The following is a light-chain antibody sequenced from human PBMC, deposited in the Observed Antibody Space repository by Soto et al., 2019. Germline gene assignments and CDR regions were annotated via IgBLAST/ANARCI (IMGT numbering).Light chain of an antibody. CDR2: GAS. CDR1: ESVSSIY. CDR3: QQSLNPKT. Sequence: ENVLTQSPGTLSLSPGERATLSCRASESVSSIYVAWYQQKPGQAPTLLIYGASTRATGIPDRFSGSGSGTDFTLTIDRLEPEDFAVYYCQQSLNPKTFGQGTEVDNK. V-gene: IGKV3-20*01. J-gene: IGKJ1*01.